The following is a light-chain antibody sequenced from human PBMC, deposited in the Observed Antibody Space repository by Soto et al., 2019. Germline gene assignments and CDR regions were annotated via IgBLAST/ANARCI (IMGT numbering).Light chain of an antibody. J-gene: IGKJ5*01. CDR3: QQYNGYPIT. CDR1: QGISTW. V-gene: IGKV1-5*03. Sequence: DIQMTQSPSTLSASVGDRVTITCRASQGISTWLAWYQQKAGKAPKLLIYKASTLASGVPSRFSGSGSGTDFTLTISSLQPDDFATYYCQQYNGYPITFGQGTQLEIQ. CDR2: KAS.